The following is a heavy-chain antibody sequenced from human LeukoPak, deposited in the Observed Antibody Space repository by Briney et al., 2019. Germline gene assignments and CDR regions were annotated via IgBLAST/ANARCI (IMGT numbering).Heavy chain of an antibody. CDR1: GFTFSSYW. D-gene: IGHD5-18*01. CDR3: AREEIVDTAMVYYYYMDV. CDR2: IKQDVSEK. J-gene: IGHJ6*03. V-gene: IGHV3-7*01. Sequence: PGGSLRLSCAASGFTFSSYWMSWVRQAPGKGLEWVANIKQDVSEKYYVDSVKGRFTISRDNAKNSLYLQMNSLRAEDTAVYYCAREEIVDTAMVYYYYMDVWGKGTTVTVSS.